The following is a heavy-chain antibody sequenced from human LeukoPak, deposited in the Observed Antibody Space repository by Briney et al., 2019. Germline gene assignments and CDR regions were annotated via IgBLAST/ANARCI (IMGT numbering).Heavy chain of an antibody. J-gene: IGHJ4*02. CDR1: GGSISIYY. CDR2: TYNSGNT. V-gene: IGHV4-59*01. Sequence: PSETLSLTCTVSGGSISIYYWSWIRQPPGKGLEWIGYTYNSGNTNYNPSFKSRVTISEDTPKNQFSLKLSSVTAADTAVYYCARVVPAAMRAGGFDYWGQGTLVTVSS. D-gene: IGHD2-2*01. CDR3: ARVVPAAMRAGGFDY.